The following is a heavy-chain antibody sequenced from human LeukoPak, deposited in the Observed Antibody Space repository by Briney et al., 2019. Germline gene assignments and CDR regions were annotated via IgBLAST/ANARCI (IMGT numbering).Heavy chain of an antibody. CDR1: GFPISSYW. V-gene: IGHV3-7*01. J-gene: IGHJ3*02. Sequence: GGSLRLSCAASGFPISSYWMSWVRQVPGRGLESVAHIKHDSSETYYVDTVRGRFIISRDNAKNSLYLQMNSLRVEDTAVYHCARGPTDFDASDIWGHGTLVTVSS. CDR3: ARGPTDFDASDI. CDR2: IKHDSSET.